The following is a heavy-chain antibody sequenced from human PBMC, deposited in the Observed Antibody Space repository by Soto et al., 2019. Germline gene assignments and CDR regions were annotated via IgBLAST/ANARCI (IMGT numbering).Heavy chain of an antibody. J-gene: IGHJ6*03. CDR2: INHSGST. Sequence: SETLSLTCAVYGGSFSGYYWSWIRQPPGKGLEWIGEINHSGSTNYNPSLKSRVTISVDTSKNQFSLKLSSVTAADTAVYYCARLRCGGLSTSCYEAGYYSYYMDVWGKGTTVTVSS. D-gene: IGHD2-2*01. V-gene: IGHV4-34*01. CDR1: GGSFSGYY. CDR3: ARLRCGGLSTSCYEAGYYSYYMDV.